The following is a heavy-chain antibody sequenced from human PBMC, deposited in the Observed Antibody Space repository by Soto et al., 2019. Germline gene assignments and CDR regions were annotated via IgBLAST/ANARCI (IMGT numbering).Heavy chain of an antibody. V-gene: IGHV1-18*01. J-gene: IGHJ5*02. Sequence: QVQLVQSGAEVKKPGASVKVSCKASGYTFTSYGISWVRQAPGQGLEWMGWISAYNGNTNDAQKLQGRVTMTTDTSPSTAYMELRSLRSDDTAVYYCARDLSGYYDSSGYLPSISGENWFDPWGQGTLVTVSS. CDR2: ISAYNGNT. D-gene: IGHD3-22*01. CDR1: GYTFTSYG. CDR3: ARDLSGYYDSSGYLPSISGENWFDP.